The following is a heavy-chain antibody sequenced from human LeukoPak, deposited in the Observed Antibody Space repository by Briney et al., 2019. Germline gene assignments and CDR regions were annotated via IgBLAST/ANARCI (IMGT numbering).Heavy chain of an antibody. D-gene: IGHD3-22*01. CDR1: GYSISSGYY. J-gene: IGHJ3*02. V-gene: IGHV4-38-2*02. CDR2: IYHSGST. CDR3: ARDIGSITMIVVVKARGAFDI. Sequence: ASETLSLTCTVSGYSISSGYYWGWIRQPPGKGLEWIGSIYHSGSTYYNPSLKSRVTISVDTSKNQFSLKLSSVTAADTAVYYCARDIGSITMIVVVKARGAFDIWGQGTMVTVSS.